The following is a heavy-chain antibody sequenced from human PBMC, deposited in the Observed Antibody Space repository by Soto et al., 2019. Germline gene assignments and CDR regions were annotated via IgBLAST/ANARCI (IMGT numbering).Heavy chain of an antibody. V-gene: IGHV3-30*04. D-gene: IGHD2-21*02. CDR2: ISYDGSNN. Sequence: GGTLRLSCGASGFIFNNSAMHWVRQAPGKGLEWVAVISYDGSNNYYADSVKGRFTVSRDNSKNTVFLQVDSLRVEDTAVYFCARGGVTPWGFLDYWGQGTLVTVSS. CDR3: ARGGVTPWGFLDY. J-gene: IGHJ4*02. CDR1: GFIFNNSA.